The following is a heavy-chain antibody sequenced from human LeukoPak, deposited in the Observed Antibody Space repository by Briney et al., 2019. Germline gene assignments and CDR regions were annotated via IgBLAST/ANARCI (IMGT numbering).Heavy chain of an antibody. J-gene: IGHJ4*02. Sequence: GGSLKLSCAASGFTFSSYWMSWVRQAPGKGLVWVSRINSDGSRTSYAGSVKGRFTISRDNAKNTLYPQMNSLRAEDTAVYYCAALDHGHDYWGQGTLVTVSS. V-gene: IGHV3-74*01. CDR1: GFTFSSYW. CDR2: INSDGSRT. CDR3: AALDHGHDY.